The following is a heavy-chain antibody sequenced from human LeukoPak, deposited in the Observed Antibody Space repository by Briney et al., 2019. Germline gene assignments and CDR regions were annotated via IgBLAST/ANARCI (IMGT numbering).Heavy chain of an antibody. CDR3: ARDKRDYATRRDAFDI. J-gene: IGHJ3*02. Sequence: PGGSLRLSCAASGFTFSSYSMNWVRQAPGKGLEWVSSISSSSSYIYYADSVKGRFTISRDNAKNSLYLQMNSLRAEDTAVYYCARDKRDYATRRDAFDIWGQGTMVTVSS. V-gene: IGHV3-21*01. CDR1: GFTFSSYS. CDR2: ISSSSSYI. D-gene: IGHD4-17*01.